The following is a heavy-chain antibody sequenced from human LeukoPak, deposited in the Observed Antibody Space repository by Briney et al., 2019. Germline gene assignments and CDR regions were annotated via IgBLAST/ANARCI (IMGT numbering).Heavy chain of an antibody. CDR3: ARDPAARSLPDNWFDP. CDR1: GFTFSRSW. Sequence: GGSLRLSCAASGFTFSRSWMHWVRQSPGKGLMWVSRINGDGSDTGYADSVKGRFTISRDNDKNILYLQMNSLQTEDAAVYYCARDPAARSLPDNWFDPCGQGTLVTVSS. J-gene: IGHJ5*02. D-gene: IGHD6-25*01. CDR2: INGDGSDT. V-gene: IGHV3-74*01.